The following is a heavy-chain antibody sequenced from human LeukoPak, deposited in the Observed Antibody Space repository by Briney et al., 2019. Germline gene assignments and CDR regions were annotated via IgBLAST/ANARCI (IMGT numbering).Heavy chain of an antibody. CDR2: INQDGSEK. V-gene: IGHV3-7*03. CDR1: GFTFSSYW. CDR3: ARYYYDSSGYYYFDY. Sequence: PGGSLRLSCVASGFTFSSYWMSWVRQAPGKGLEWVANINQDGSEKYDVDSAKGRFTITRDNAKNSLSLQMNSLRAEDTAVYFCARYYYDSSGYYYFDYWGQGTLVTVSS. D-gene: IGHD3-22*01. J-gene: IGHJ4*02.